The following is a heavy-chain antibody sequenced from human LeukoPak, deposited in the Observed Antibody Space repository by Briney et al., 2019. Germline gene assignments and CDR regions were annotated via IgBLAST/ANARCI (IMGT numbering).Heavy chain of an antibody. CDR3: ARDPSSTGYY. V-gene: IGHV4-38-2*02. CDR1: GYSISTRYY. CDR2: IRHSGGN. Sequence: SETLSLTCAVSGYSISTRYYWGWIRQPPGKGLEWIGNIRHSGGNYYNPSLKSRVTISLDTSKNQFSLRLTSVTAADTAVYYCARDPSSTGYYWGQGILVIVSS. D-gene: IGHD4-17*01. J-gene: IGHJ4*02.